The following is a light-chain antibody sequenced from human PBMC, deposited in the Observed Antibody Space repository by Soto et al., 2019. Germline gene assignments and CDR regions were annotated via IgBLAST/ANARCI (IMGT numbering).Light chain of an antibody. CDR2: LGS. CDR1: QSLIHSNGYNY. Sequence: DIVMTQSPLSLRVTPGDPASISCRSSQSLIHSNGYNYLHWYLQKPAQSPQLQISLGSKRASGAPDRFSGRGSGTDFTRKISRVEAEDVGDYYCMQPLPTPFTFGGGNNVEL. CDR3: MQPLPTPFT. V-gene: IGKV2-28*01. J-gene: IGKJ4*01.